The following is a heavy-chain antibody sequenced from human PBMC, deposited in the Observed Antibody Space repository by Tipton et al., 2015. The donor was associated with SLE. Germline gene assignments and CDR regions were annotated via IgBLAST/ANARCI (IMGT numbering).Heavy chain of an antibody. CDR3: ARELRAGYFDY. Sequence: LRLSCAVYGGSFSGYYWSWIRQPPGKGLEWIGEINHNGSTNYNPSLKSRVTISVDTSKNRFSLKLSSVTAADTAVYYCARELRAGYFDYWGQGTLVTVSS. D-gene: IGHD3-10*01. CDR2: INHNGST. V-gene: IGHV4-34*01. J-gene: IGHJ4*02. CDR1: GGSFSGYY.